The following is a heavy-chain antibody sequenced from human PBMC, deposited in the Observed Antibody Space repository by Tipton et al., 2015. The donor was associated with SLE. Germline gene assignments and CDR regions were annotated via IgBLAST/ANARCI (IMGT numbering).Heavy chain of an antibody. CDR3: AKLSDDYGVYVDYFYGMDV. V-gene: IGHV3-23*01. CDR2: ISGSGGNA. Sequence: SLRLSCAASGFSFTTYAMTWVRQGPGKGLEWVSAISGSGGNAFYADSVRGRFAISRDNPKNTLYLQMNSLRPEDTAIYYCAKLSDDYGVYVDYFYGMDVWGQGTTVTVSS. CDR1: GFSFTTYA. J-gene: IGHJ6*02. D-gene: IGHD4-17*01.